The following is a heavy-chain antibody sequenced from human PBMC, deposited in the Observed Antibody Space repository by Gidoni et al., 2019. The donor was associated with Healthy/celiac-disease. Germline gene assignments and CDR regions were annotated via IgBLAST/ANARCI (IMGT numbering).Heavy chain of an antibody. D-gene: IGHD5-12*01. CDR3: ARDVRGYDSLYYYYYMDV. CDR2: IYYSVST. J-gene: IGHJ6*03. Sequence: GKGLEWIGYIYYSVSTNYNPSLKSRVTISVDTSKNQFSLKLSSVTAADTAVYYCARDVRGYDSLYYYYYMDVWGKGTTVTVSS. V-gene: IGHV4-59*01.